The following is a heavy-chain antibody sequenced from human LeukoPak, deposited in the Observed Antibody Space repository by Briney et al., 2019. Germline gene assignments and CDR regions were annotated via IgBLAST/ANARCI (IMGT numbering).Heavy chain of an antibody. V-gene: IGHV4-39*01. J-gene: IGHJ5*02. Sequence: PSETLSLTCTVSGGSNSSSSYYWGWIRQPPGKGLEWIGSIYYSGSTYYNPSLKSRVTISVDTSKNQFSLKLSSVTAADTAVYYCARRRDDGDYWFDPWGQGTLVTVSS. CDR3: ARRRDDGDYWFDP. CDR1: GGSNSSSSYY. D-gene: IGHD4-17*01. CDR2: IYYSGST.